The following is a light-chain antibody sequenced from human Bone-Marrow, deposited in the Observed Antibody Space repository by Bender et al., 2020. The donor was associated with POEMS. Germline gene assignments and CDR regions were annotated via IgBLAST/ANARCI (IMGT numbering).Light chain of an antibody. V-gene: IGLV2-23*02. CDR3: CSYAGRSSLV. CDR2: EVN. J-gene: IGLJ3*02. Sequence: QSALTQPASMSGSPGQSITISCTGTSSDVGSYNLVSWYQQHPGKAPKLIIYEVNKRPSGVSNRFSGSKSANTASLTISGLQAEDEADYYCCSYAGRSSLVFGGGTKLTVL. CDR1: SSDVGSYNL.